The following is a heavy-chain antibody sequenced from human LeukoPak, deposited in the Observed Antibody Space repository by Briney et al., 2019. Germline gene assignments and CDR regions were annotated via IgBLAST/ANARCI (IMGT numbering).Heavy chain of an antibody. CDR1: GYTFSSYG. CDR3: AKDRHSSSWYDY. J-gene: IGHJ4*02. Sequence: SCKASGYTFSSYGMHWVRQAPGKGLEWVAVISYDGSNKYCADSVKGRFTISRDNSKNTLYLQMNSLRAEDTAVYYCAKDRHSSSWYDYWGQGTLVTVSS. D-gene: IGHD6-13*01. CDR2: ISYDGSNK. V-gene: IGHV3-30*18.